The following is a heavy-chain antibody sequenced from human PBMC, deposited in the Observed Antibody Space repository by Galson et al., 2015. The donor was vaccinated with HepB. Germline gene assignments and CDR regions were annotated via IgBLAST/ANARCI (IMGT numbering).Heavy chain of an antibody. D-gene: IGHD6-19*01. V-gene: IGHV3-30*04. J-gene: IGHJ6*02. CDR2: ILYDGSSS. CDR1: GFTFSNYV. Sequence: SLRLSCAAPGFTFSNYVMHWVRQAPGRGLEWVAVILYDGSSSSYADSVKGRFTISRDNSKNTLYLQMNSLKFDDTAVYYCAREDTVAGTGSGMDVWGQGTTVTVSS. CDR3: AREDTVAGTGSGMDV.